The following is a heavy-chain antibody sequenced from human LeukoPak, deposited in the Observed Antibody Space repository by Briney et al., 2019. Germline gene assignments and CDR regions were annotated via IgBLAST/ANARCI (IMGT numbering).Heavy chain of an antibody. CDR1: RFTPSSYA. Sequence: GRSLRLSCAASRFTPSSYAMHWVRQAPGKGLEWVAVISYDGSNKYYADSVKGRFTTSRDNSKNTLYLQMNSLRAEDTAVYYCARGGVAAAIQRGEGNFDYWGQGTLVTVSS. CDR3: ARGGVAAAIQRGEGNFDY. V-gene: IGHV3-30-3*01. J-gene: IGHJ4*02. D-gene: IGHD2-2*02. CDR2: ISYDGSNK.